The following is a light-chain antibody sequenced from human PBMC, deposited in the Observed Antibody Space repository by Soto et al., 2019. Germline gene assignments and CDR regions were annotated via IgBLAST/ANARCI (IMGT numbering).Light chain of an antibody. CDR3: SSYAGNNNLV. J-gene: IGLJ2*01. CDR1: SSDVGGYNY. CDR2: EVT. Sequence: QSALTQPPSASGSPGQSVTISCTGTSSDVGGYNYVSWYQRHPGKAPKLMIYEVTKRPSGVPDRFSGSKSGNTASLTVSGLQAEDEADYYCSSYAGNNNLVFGGGTKLTV. V-gene: IGLV2-8*01.